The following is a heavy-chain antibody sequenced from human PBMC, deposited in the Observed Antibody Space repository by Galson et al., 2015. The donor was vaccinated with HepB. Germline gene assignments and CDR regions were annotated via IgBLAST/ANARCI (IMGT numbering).Heavy chain of an antibody. CDR2: ISSSGSTI. CDR1: GFTFSDYY. Sequence: SLRLSCAASGFTFSDYYMSWIRQAPGKGLEWVSYISSSGSTIYYADSVKGRFTISRDNARNSLYLQMNSLRAEDTAVYYCARDGHYYDFWSGHTYNWFDPWGQGTLVTVSS. J-gene: IGHJ5*02. CDR3: ARDGHYYDFWSGHTYNWFDP. D-gene: IGHD3-3*01. V-gene: IGHV3-11*01.